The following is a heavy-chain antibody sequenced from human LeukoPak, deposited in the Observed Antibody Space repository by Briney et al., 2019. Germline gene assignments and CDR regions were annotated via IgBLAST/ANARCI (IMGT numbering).Heavy chain of an antibody. CDR1: GFTFSTHA. J-gene: IGHJ3*02. CDR3: ARRRYSSGWYEGVGAGAFDI. CDR2: LWFDGKNT. D-gene: IGHD6-19*01. V-gene: IGHV3-33*01. Sequence: PGGSLRLSCAASGFTFSTHAMHWVRQAPAKGLEWVAMLWFDGKNTHYVDSVKGRFTISRDNSKNTVDLRMNSLRAEDTAVYYCARRRYSSGWYEGVGAGAFDIWGQGTMVTVSS.